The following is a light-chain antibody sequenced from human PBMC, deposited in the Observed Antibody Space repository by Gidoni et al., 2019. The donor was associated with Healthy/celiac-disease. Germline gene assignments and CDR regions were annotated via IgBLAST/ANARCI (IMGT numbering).Light chain of an antibody. CDR2: QDS. Sequence: SYEPTHPPSASVSPGQTASITCSGEKLGDKYACWYQQKPGQSPVLVIYQDSKRPSGIPERFSGSNSGNTATLTISGTQAMDEADYYCQAWDSSTGVFGGGTKLTVL. CDR1: KLGDKY. J-gene: IGLJ2*01. V-gene: IGLV3-1*01. CDR3: QAWDSSTGV.